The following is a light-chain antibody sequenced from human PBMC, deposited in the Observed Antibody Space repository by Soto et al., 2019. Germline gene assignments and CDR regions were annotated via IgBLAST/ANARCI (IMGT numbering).Light chain of an antibody. CDR3: QQRSNWPPIT. V-gene: IGKV3-11*01. CDR1: QSVSRH. Sequence: EVVLTQSPATLSLSPGERATLSCRASQSVSRHLAWYQQKPGQAPRLLILDASDRATGIPARFSGSGSGTDFTLTISSLEPEDFAVYYCQQRSNWPPITFGQGTRLEIK. CDR2: DAS. J-gene: IGKJ5*01.